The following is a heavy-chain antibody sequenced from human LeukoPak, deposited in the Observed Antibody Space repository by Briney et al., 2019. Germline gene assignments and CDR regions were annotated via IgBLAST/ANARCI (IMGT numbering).Heavy chain of an antibody. V-gene: IGHV1-18*01. J-gene: IGHJ4*02. CDR1: GYTFTSYG. D-gene: IGHD1-26*01. CDR3: ARVHSGTYIFDY. Sequence: ASVKVSCKASGYTFTSYGISWVRQAPGQGLEWMGWISAYNGNTKYSQKFQGRVTITRDTSASTAYMELSSLRSEDTAVYYCARVHSGTYIFDYWGQGTLVTVSS. CDR2: ISAYNGNT.